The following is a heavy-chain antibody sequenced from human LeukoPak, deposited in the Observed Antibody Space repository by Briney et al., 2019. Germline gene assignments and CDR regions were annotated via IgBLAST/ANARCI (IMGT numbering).Heavy chain of an antibody. CDR1: GFTFDDYG. CDR3: ASSGNPGPLISGAWGVVFDI. CDR2: INWNGGST. J-gene: IGHJ3*02. D-gene: IGHD2-21*02. V-gene: IGHV3-20*04. Sequence: GGSLRLSCAASGFTFDDYGMSWVRQAPGKGLEWVSGINWNGGSTGYADSVKGRFTISRDNAKNSLYLQMNSLRAEDTALYYLASSGNPGPLISGAWGVVFDIGAKGKMSTFSS.